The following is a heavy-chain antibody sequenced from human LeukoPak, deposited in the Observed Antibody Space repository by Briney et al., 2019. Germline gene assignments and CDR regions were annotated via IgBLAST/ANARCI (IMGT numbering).Heavy chain of an antibody. CDR1: GYTLTELS. CDR2: FDPEDGET. Sequence: GASVKVSCKVSGYTLTELSMHWVRQAPGKGLEWMGGFDPEDGETIYAQKFQGRGTMTEDTSTDTAYMELSSLRSEDTAVYYCATATTVTTLPHDYWGQGTLVTVSS. CDR3: ATATTVTTLPHDY. D-gene: IGHD4-17*01. J-gene: IGHJ4*02. V-gene: IGHV1-24*01.